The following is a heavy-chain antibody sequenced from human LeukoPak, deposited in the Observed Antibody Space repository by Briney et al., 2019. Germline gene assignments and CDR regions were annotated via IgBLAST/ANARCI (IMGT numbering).Heavy chain of an antibody. CDR3: AKDPHDFWSGLDY. J-gene: IGHJ4*02. CDR1: GFTFSSYG. CDR2: IRYDGSNK. D-gene: IGHD3-3*01. V-gene: IGHV3-30*02. Sequence: GGSLRLSCAASGFTFSSYGMHWVRQAPGKGLEWVAFIRYDGSNKYYADSVKGRFTISRDNSKNTLYLQMNSLRAEDTAVYYCAKDPHDFWSGLDYWGQGTLVTVSS.